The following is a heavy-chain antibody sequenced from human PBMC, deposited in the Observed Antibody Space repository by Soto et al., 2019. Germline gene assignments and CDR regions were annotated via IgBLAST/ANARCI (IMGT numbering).Heavy chain of an antibody. CDR1: GFTFSSYA. J-gene: IGHJ4*02. CDR3: ERDRLDTAMLYYFDY. CDR2: ISYDGSNK. Sequence: QVQLVESGGGVVQPGRSLRLSCAASGFTFSSYAMHWVRQAPGKGLEWVAVISYDGSNKYYADSVKGRFTISRDNSKNRLYLQMNSLRAEDTAVYYCERDRLDTAMLYYFDYWGQGTLVTVSS. D-gene: IGHD5-18*01. V-gene: IGHV3-30-3*01.